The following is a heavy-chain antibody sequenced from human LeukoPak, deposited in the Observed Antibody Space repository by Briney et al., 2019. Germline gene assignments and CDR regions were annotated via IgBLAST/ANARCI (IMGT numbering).Heavy chain of an antibody. CDR3: ARQVVASYYGIDV. V-gene: IGHV4-31*03. J-gene: IGHJ6*02. D-gene: IGHD3-22*01. Sequence: PSQTLSLTCTVSGGSISSGGYYWSWIRQHPGKGLEWIGYIYYSGSTYYNPSLKSRVTISVDTSKNQFSLKLSSVTAADTAVYYCARQVVASYYGIDVWGQGTTVTVSS. CDR1: GGSISSGGYY. CDR2: IYYSGST.